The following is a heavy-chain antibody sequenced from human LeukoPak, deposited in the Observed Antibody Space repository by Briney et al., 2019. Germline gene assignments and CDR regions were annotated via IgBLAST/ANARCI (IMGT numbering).Heavy chain of an antibody. CDR2: IWYDGSNK. CDR1: GFTFSGYG. V-gene: IGHV3-33*01. D-gene: IGHD2-2*01. CDR3: ARDGDIVVVPAAIGGIDY. Sequence: PGRSLRLSCAASGFTFSGYGMHWVRQAPGKGLEWVAVIWYDGSNKYYADSLKGRFTISRDNSKNTLYLQMNSLRAEDTAVYYCARDGDIVVVPAAIGGIDYWGQGTLVTVSS. J-gene: IGHJ4*02.